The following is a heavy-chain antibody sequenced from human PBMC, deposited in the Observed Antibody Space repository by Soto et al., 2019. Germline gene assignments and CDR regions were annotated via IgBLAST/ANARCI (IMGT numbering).Heavy chain of an antibody. D-gene: IGHD2-2*01. J-gene: IGHJ3*02. CDR1: GYSITNVNW. CDR3: ASSPYADALDI. CDR2: IFHSGTT. V-gene: IGHV4-28*01. Sequence: QVQLQESGPGLVKPSDTLSLTCAVSGYSITNVNWWAWIRQPPGKGLEWIGYIFHSGTTHYNPSLKSRVTRSVDTSKKQCSLKADSLTAEDTAVYYCASSPYADALDIWGQGTMVTVSS.